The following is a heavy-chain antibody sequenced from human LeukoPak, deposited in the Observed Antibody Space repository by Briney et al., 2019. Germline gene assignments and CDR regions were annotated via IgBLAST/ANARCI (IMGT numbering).Heavy chain of an antibody. CDR3: ARARIAVAGFDY. V-gene: IGHV1-69*01. J-gene: IGHJ4*02. CDR2: IIPIFGTA. CDR1: GGTFSSYA. Sequence: SVKVPCKASGGTFSSYAISWVRQAPGQGLEWMGGIIPIFGTANYAQKFQGRVTITADESTSTAYMELSSLRSEDTAVYYCARARIAVAGFDYWGQGTLVTVSS. D-gene: IGHD6-19*01.